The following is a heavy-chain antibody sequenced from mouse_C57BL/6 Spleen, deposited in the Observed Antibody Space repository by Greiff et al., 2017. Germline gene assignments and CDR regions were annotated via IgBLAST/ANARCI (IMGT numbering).Heavy chain of an antibody. D-gene: IGHD4-1*01. CDR3: AREEWLTGTSVAY. Sequence: VQLQQSGAELVKPGASVKMSCKASGYTFTSYWITWVKQRPGQGLEWIGDIYPGSGSTNYNEKFKSKATLTVDTSSSTAYMQLSSLTSEDSAVYYCAREEWLTGTSVAYWGQGTLVTVSA. J-gene: IGHJ3*01. V-gene: IGHV1-55*01. CDR1: GYTFTSYW. CDR2: IYPGSGST.